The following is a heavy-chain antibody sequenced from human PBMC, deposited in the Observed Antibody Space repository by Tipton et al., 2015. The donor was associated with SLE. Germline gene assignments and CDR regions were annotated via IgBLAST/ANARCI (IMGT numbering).Heavy chain of an antibody. V-gene: IGHV4-59*08. D-gene: IGHD6-19*01. Sequence: TLSLTCTVSGGSISSYYWSWIRQPPGKGLEWIGYIYYSGSTNYNPSLKRRVTISVDTSKNQFSLKLSSVTAADTAVYYCARRRIGYSSGWDPWFDPWGQGTLVTVSS. J-gene: IGHJ5*02. CDR3: ARRRIGYSSGWDPWFDP. CDR1: GGSISSYY. CDR2: IYYSGST.